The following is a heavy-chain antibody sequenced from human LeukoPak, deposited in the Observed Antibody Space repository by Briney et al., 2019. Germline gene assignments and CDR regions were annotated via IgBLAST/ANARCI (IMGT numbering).Heavy chain of an antibody. CDR2: INPSGGGT. D-gene: IGHD5-18*01. CDR1: GYTFSMYY. CDR3: VRGYTTMVTGRAFDI. Sequence: ASVKVSCKASGYTFSMYYIHWVRQAPGQGREWMGIINPSGGGTKYAQKFKGRVSMTRDTSRKIVYMELSSLRSEDTAMYYCVRGYTTMVTGRAFDIWGQGTMVTVSS. V-gene: IGHV1-46*01. J-gene: IGHJ3*02.